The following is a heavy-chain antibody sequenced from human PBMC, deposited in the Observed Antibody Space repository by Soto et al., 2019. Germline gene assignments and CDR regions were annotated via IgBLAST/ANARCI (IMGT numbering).Heavy chain of an antibody. D-gene: IGHD6-13*01. Sequence: EVQLLESGGGLVQPGGSLGLSCTASGFTFSSHAMTWVRQAPGKGLEWVSGLSDSGGSIYYADSVKGRFTIFRDNSMNTLYLQMNTLRAEDTAVYYCAKVSSSWYAGFFDLWGQGTLVTVSS. V-gene: IGHV3-23*01. J-gene: IGHJ4*02. CDR3: AKVSSSWYAGFFDL. CDR1: GFTFSSHA. CDR2: LSDSGGSI.